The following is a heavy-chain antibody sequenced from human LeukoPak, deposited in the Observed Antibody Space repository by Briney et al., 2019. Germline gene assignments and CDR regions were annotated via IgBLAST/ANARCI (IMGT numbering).Heavy chain of an antibody. CDR2: IYYSGST. CDR1: GGSISSSSYY. V-gene: IGHV4-39*01. CDR3: ARPTRSSSGWRDDAFDI. J-gene: IGHJ3*02. Sequence: PSETLSLTCTVSGGSISSSSYYWGWIRQPPGKGLEWIGSIYYSGSTYYNPSLKSRVTISVDTSKNQFSLKLSSVTAADTAVYYCARPTRSSSGWRDDAFDIWGQGTMVTVSS. D-gene: IGHD6-19*01.